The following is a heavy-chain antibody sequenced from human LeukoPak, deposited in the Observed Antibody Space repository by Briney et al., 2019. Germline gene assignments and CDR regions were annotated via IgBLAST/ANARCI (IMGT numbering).Heavy chain of an antibody. D-gene: IGHD2-2*01. J-gene: IGHJ5*02. CDR2: IRSSSSYI. CDR1: GFTFSSYS. Sequence: GGSLRLSCAASGFTFSSYSMNWVRQAPGKELEWVSSIRSSSSYIYYADSVKGRFTISRDNAKNSLYLQMNSLRAEDTAVYYCARDAQRLVVPATNWFDPWGQGTLVIVSS. V-gene: IGHV3-21*01. CDR3: ARDAQRLVVPATNWFDP.